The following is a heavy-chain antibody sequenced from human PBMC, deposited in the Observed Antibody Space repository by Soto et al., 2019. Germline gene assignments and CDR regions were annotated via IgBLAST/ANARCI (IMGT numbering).Heavy chain of an antibody. CDR3: ASSGSSWFRKAGNYFDY. CDR2: INHSGST. V-gene: IGHV4-34*01. D-gene: IGHD6-13*01. CDR1: GGSFSGYY. Sequence: SETLSLTCAVYGGSFSGYYWSWIRQPPGKGLEWIGEINHSGSTNYNPSLKSRVTISVDTSKNQFSLKLSSVTAADTAVYYCASSGSSWFRKAGNYFDYWGQGTLVTVSS. J-gene: IGHJ4*02.